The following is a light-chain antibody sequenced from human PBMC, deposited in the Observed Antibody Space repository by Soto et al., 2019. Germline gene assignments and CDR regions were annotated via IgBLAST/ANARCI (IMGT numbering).Light chain of an antibody. CDR1: SSDVGAHHF. Sequence: QSVLTQPASVSGSPGQSFTISCTGTSSDVGAHHFVSLYQQHPGKAPKLIIFDVSNRPSGVSNRFSGSKSGNTASLSISGLHAEDDADYSCSSFTDTGTVMFGGGTKLTVL. CDR3: SSFTDTGTVM. J-gene: IGLJ3*02. V-gene: IGLV2-14*03. CDR2: DVS.